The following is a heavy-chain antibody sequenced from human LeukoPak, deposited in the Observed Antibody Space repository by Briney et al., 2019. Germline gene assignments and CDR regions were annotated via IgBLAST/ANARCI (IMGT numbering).Heavy chain of an antibody. Sequence: GASLRLSCAASGFTFSSYAMSWVRQAPGKGLEWVSAISGSGGSTYYADSVKGRFTISRDNPKNTLYLQMNSLRAEDTAVYYCAFPYDFWSGYLDYYGMDVWGQGTTVTVSS. CDR1: GFTFSSYA. J-gene: IGHJ6*02. CDR3: AFPYDFWSGYLDYYGMDV. V-gene: IGHV3-23*01. CDR2: ISGSGGST. D-gene: IGHD3-3*01.